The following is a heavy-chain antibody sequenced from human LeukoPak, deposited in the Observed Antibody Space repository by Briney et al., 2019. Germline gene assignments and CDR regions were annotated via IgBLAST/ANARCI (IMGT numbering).Heavy chain of an antibody. D-gene: IGHD5-24*01. J-gene: IGHJ4*02. CDR3: ARQPERWLQLNY. CDR2: INSDGSST. Sequence: PGGSLRLSCAASGFTFSGYWMHWVRQAPGRGLVWVSRINSDGSSTSYADSVKGRFTISRDNAKNTLYLQMNSLRAEDTAVYYCARQPERWLQLNYWGQGTLVTVSS. V-gene: IGHV3-74*01. CDR1: GFTFSGYW.